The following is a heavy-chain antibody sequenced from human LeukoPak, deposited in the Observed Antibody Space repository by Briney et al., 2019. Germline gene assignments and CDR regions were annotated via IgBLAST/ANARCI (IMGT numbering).Heavy chain of an antibody. V-gene: IGHV3-23*01. CDR3: AKVRYYDWLSDY. Sequence: GGSLRLSCAASGFTFSSYAMSWVRQAPGQGLEWVSVISGSGGSTYYADSVKGRFTISRDNSKNTVYLQMNSLRAEDTAIYYCAKVRYYDWLSDYWGQGTLVTVSS. D-gene: IGHD3-9*01. CDR2: ISGSGGST. CDR1: GFTFSSYA. J-gene: IGHJ4*02.